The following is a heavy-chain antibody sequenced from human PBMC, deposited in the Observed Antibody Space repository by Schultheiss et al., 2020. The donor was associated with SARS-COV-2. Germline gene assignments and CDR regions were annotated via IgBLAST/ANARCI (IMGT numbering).Heavy chain of an antibody. J-gene: IGHJ3*02. Sequence: GGSLRLSCSASGFTFSSYGMHWVRQAPGKGLEWVAVISYDGSNKYYADSVKGRFTISRDNAMDSLYLQMSSLRAEDTAVYYCVRAKSGAYSNDAFDIWGQGTMVTVSS. CDR3: VRAKSGAYSNDAFDI. V-gene: IGHV3-30*03. D-gene: IGHD3-10*01. CDR1: GFTFSSYG. CDR2: ISYDGSNK.